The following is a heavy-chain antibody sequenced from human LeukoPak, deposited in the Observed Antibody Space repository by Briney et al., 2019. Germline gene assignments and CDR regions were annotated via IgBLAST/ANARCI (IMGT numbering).Heavy chain of an antibody. D-gene: IGHD1-26*01. CDR3: AKSGGYGLIDY. CDR2: IYYSGTT. Sequence: PSETLSLTCTVSGGSISSDNYYWGWIRQPPGKGLEGIGSIYYSGTTYYNPSLKSRVTISVDTSKNQFSLRLNSVTAADTAMYYCAKSGGYGLIDYWGQGTLVTVSS. V-gene: IGHV4-39*01. CDR1: GGSISSDNYY. J-gene: IGHJ4*02.